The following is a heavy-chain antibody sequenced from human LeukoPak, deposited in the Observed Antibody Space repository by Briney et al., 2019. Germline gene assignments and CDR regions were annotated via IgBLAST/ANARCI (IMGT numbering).Heavy chain of an antibody. J-gene: IGHJ4*02. CDR3: AKDPRVSYGDYIIR. CDR1: GFTVSGNH. CDR2: IYSTGRI. V-gene: IGHV3-53*01. Sequence: GGSLRLSCAASGFTVSGNHMNWVRQAPGKGLEWVSVIYSTGRIDYAESVNGRFTISRDNSENTFYLQMNDLRVEDTAVYYCAKDPRVSYGDYIIRWGQGTLVIVSS. D-gene: IGHD4-17*01.